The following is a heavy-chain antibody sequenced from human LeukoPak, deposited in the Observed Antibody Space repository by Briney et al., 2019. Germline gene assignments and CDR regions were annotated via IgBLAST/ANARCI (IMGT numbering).Heavy chain of an antibody. V-gene: IGHV4-4*02. Sequence: KPSETLSLTCAVSGGSISSSNWWSWVRQPPGKGLEWIGEIYHSGSTNCNPSLKSRVTISVDKSKNQFSLKLSSVTAADTAVYYCARDKGSGSYSYYYYGMDVWGKGTTVTVSS. CDR2: IYHSGST. D-gene: IGHD3-10*01. CDR1: GGSISSSNW. CDR3: ARDKGSGSYSYYYYGMDV. J-gene: IGHJ6*04.